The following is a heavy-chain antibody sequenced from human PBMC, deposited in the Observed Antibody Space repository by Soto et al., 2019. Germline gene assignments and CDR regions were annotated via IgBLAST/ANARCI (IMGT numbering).Heavy chain of an antibody. D-gene: IGHD2-21*02. CDR2: ISSSSSYT. J-gene: IGHJ3*02. Sequence: QVQLVESGGGLVKPGGSLRLSCAASGFTFSDYYMSWIRQAPGKGLERVSYISSSSSYTHYAASVKGRFTISRDNAKNSLYLQMTSLRAEDTAVYYCARHGGNSGDDAFDIWGQVTMFTVSS. V-gene: IGHV3-11*06. CDR1: GFTFSDYY. CDR3: ARHGGNSGDDAFDI.